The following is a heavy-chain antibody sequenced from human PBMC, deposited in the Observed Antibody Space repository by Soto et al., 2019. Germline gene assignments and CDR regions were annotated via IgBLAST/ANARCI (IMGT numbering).Heavy chain of an antibody. CDR2: ISSSGDST. D-gene: IGHD3-9*01. J-gene: IGHJ4*02. Sequence: EVQLLESGGDLVQPGGSLRLSCTASGFTFSDYAMNWVRQAPGKGLEWVSTISSSGDSTYYADSVKGRFTISRDNSKNTLSLQMNSLRAEDTAVYYCARDPSTGYADYWGQGTLDTVSS. CDR3: ARDPSTGYADY. CDR1: GFTFSDYA. V-gene: IGHV3-23*01.